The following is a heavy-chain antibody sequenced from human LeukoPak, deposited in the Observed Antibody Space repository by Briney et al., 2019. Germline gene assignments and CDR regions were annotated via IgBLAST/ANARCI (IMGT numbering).Heavy chain of an antibody. CDR3: ARDGGVDAFDI. CDR1: GFTFSSYW. J-gene: IGHJ3*02. V-gene: IGHV3-7*01. D-gene: IGHD3-16*01. CDR2: IKQDGSEE. Sequence: PGGSLRLSCAASGFTFSSYWMSWVRQAPGKGLEWVANIKQDGSEEYYVDSVKGRFTISRDNAKNSLYLQMNSLRAEDTAVYYCARDGGVDAFDIWGQGTMVTVSS.